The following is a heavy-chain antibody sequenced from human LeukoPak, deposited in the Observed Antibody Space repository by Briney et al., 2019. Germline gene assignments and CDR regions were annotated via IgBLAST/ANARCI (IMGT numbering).Heavy chain of an antibody. CDR1: GGSISSSSYY. V-gene: IGHV4-39*01. D-gene: IGHD3-10*01. J-gene: IGHJ4*02. CDR3: ARSMGREFGY. CDR2: IYYSGST. Sequence: SETLSLTCTVSGGSISSSSYYWGWIRQPPGKGLEWIGSIYYSGSTYYNPSLKSRVTISVDTSKNQFSLKLSSVTAADTAVYYCARSMGREFGYWGQGTLVTVSS.